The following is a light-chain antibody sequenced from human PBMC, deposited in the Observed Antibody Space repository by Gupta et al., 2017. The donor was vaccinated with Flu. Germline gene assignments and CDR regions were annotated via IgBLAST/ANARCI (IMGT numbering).Light chain of an antibody. CDR3: YSETTSSTPWV. J-gene: IGLJ3*02. CDR2: EVS. CDR1: SSDVGGSKY. Sequence: ITISCTGTSSDVGGSKYVSWYEHHPGKAPKLIIFEVSHRTSGVSNRFSGSKSGNTASLTISGLQADDEADYYCYSETTSSTPWVFGGGTKLTVL. V-gene: IGLV2-14*01.